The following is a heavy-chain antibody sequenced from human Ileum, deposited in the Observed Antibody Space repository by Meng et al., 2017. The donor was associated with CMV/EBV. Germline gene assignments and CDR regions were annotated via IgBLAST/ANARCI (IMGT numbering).Heavy chain of an antibody. D-gene: IGHD6-13*01. CDR3: ARVASCLSSSCSFDY. CDR1: GYTFIGYY. Sequence: QVQLVQSGAEVKEPGASVKVSCKTSGYTFIGYYIHWVRQAPGQGLEWMGRINSNSGGTDYAQKFQGRVTMTRDTSISTAYMELSRLTSDDTAVYYCARVASCLSSSCSFDYWGQGTLVTVSS. V-gene: IGHV1-2*02. CDR2: INSNSGGT. J-gene: IGHJ4*02.